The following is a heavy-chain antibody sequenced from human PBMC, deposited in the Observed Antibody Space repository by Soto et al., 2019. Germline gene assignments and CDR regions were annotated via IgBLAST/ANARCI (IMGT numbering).Heavy chain of an antibody. CDR1: GASISNSNYY. V-gene: IGHV4-39*01. Sequence: SEPVSLTCTVSGASISNSNYYWGWIHQPPGKGLEWIGSINYSDNNYYNPSLKSRVTISADTSKRQFSLRLTSVTVEDKAVYFCARHFGGFNCFYPSGQGTPVTVFS. CDR2: INYSDNN. D-gene: IGHD3-16*01. CDR3: ARHFGGFNCFYP. J-gene: IGHJ5*02.